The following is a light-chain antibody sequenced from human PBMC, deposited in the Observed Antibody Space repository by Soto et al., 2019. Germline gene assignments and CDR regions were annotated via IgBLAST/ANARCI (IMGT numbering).Light chain of an antibody. CDR2: GSY. J-gene: IGKJ5*01. CDR1: QSIGRS. V-gene: IGKV3-11*01. CDR3: QQRTNWPDT. Sequence: EIVFTQSPDTLSSTPGERATTSFRASQSIGRSLAWYQQKPGQAPRLLIYGSYNRATGIPARFSGSGSGTDFTLTISSLEPEDWAVDYGQQRTNWPDTFGQGTRLEIK.